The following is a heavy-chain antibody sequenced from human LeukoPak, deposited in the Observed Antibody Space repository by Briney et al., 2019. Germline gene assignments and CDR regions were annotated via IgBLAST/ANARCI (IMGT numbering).Heavy chain of an antibody. CDR1: GYTFTSYY. V-gene: IGHV1-46*01. Sequence: ASVKVSCKASGYTFTSYYMHWVRQAPGQGLEWMGIINPSGGSTSYAQKFQGRVTMTRDTSTSTVYMELSSLRSEDTAVYYCARVGVDLEYCSGGSCYSNYYYYGMDVWGQGTTVTVPS. J-gene: IGHJ6*02. CDR3: ARVGVDLEYCSGGSCYSNYYYYGMDV. D-gene: IGHD2-15*01. CDR2: INPSGGST.